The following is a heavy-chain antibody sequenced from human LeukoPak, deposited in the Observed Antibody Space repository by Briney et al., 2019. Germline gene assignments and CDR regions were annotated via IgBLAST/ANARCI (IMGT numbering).Heavy chain of an antibody. J-gene: IGHJ6*02. V-gene: IGHV1-69*04. D-gene: IGHD3-22*01. CDR2: IIPILGIA. CDR1: GGTFSSYA. Sequence: EASVKVCCKASGGTFSSYAISWVRQAPGQGLEWMGRIIPILGIANYAQKFQGRVTITADKSTSTAYMELSSLRSEDTAVYYCASRKDYYDSSGYWEVDYYYGMDVWGQGATVTVSS. CDR3: ASRKDYYDSSGYWEVDYYYGMDV.